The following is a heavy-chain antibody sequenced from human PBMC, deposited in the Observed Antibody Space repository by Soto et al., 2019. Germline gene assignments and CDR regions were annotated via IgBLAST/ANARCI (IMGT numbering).Heavy chain of an antibody. CDR2: IYYSGST. V-gene: IGHV4-59*01. J-gene: IGHJ5*02. CDR1: GGSISSYY. D-gene: IGHD6-6*01. CDR3: ARGRYSSLFNWFDP. Sequence: SETLSLTCTVSGGSISSYYWSWIRQPPGKGLEWIGYIYYSGSTNYNPSLKSRVTISVDTSKNQFSLKLSSVTAADTAVYYCARGRYSSLFNWFDPWGQGTLFTVPS.